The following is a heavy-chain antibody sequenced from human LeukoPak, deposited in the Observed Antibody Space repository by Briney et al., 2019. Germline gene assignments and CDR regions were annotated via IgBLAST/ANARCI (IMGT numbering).Heavy chain of an antibody. CDR3: ARGPLVVVAATPLADY. J-gene: IGHJ4*02. V-gene: IGHV3-7*01. CDR2: IKQDGSEK. D-gene: IGHD2-15*01. Sequence: PGGSLRLSCAASGFTFSSYWMSWVRQAPGKGLEWEANIKQDGSEKYYVDSVKGRFTISRDNAKNSLYLQMNSLRAEDTAVYYCARGPLVVVAATPLADYWGQGTLVTVSS. CDR1: GFTFSSYW.